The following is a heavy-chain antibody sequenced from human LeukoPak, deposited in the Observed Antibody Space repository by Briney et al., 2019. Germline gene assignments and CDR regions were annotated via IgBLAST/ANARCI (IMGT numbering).Heavy chain of an antibody. V-gene: IGHV3-48*01. CDR1: GLTFSSYS. CDR2: ISGSSSAI. J-gene: IGHJ6*02. CDR3: ARVGFPIIHYYYNMDV. Sequence: GGSLRLSCGASGLTFSSYSINWVRQAPGKGLEWVSYISGSSSAIYYADSVRGRFTISRDNAKNSLYLHMNSLRAEDTAVYYCARVGFPIIHYYYNMDVWGQGATVTVSS. D-gene: IGHD1-14*01.